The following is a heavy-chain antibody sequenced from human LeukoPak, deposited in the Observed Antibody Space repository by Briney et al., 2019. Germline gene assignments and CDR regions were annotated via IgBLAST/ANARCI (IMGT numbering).Heavy chain of an antibody. CDR1: GSRFTSYW. Sequence: GESLKISCKGSGSRFTSYWIGWGRQMPGKGLEWMGIIYPGDSDTRYSPSFQGQVTIPADKSISTAYLQWSSLKASDTAMYYCARLGEPHAAFFDYWGQGTLVTVSS. CDR2: IYPGDSDT. D-gene: IGHD6-13*01. V-gene: IGHV5-51*01. J-gene: IGHJ4*02. CDR3: ARLGEPHAAFFDY.